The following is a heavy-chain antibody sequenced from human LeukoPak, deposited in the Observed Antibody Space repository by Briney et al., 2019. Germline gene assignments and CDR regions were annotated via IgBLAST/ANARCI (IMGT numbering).Heavy chain of an antibody. CDR3: ASKRGYSYGLDY. J-gene: IGHJ4*02. D-gene: IGHD5-18*01. V-gene: IGHV1-69*01. CDR2: IIPIFGTA. Sequence: ASVTVSCTASGGTFSSYAISWVRQAPGQGLEWMGGIIPIFGTANYAQKFQGRVTITADESTSTGYMELSSLRSEDTAVYYCASKRGYSYGLDYWGQGTLVTVSS. CDR1: GGTFSSYA.